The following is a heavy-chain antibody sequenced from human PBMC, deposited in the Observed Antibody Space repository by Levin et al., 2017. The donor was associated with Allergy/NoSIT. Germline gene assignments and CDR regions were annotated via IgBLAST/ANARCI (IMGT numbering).Heavy chain of an antibody. D-gene: IGHD3-10*01. V-gene: IGHV3-33*01. CDR2: IWYDGSNK. J-gene: IGHJ4*02. CDR1: GFTFSSYG. CDR3: ARATYYYGSGSYYLRYYFDY. Sequence: PGGSLRLSCAASGFTFSSYGMHWVRQAPGKGLEWVAVIWYDGSNKYYADSVKGRFTISRDNSKNTLYMQMNSLRAEDTAVYYCARATYYYGSGSYYLRYYFDYWGQGTLVTVSS.